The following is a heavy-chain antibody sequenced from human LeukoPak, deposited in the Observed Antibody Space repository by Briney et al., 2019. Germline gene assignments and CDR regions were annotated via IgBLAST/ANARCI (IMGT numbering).Heavy chain of an antibody. Sequence: PGGSLRLSCAASGGTFTKSWMAWVRQAPGKGLEWVANIKQDGSTRHYADSLRGRFTISRDNPKNSLYLQMSSLRADDTAVYYCARDTDGSLDYRGQGILVTVAS. CDR2: IKQDGSTR. CDR3: ARDTDGSLDY. D-gene: IGHD1-26*01. CDR1: GGTFTKSW. J-gene: IGHJ4*02. V-gene: IGHV3-7*01.